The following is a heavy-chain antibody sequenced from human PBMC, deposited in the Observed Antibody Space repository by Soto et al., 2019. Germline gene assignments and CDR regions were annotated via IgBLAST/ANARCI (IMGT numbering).Heavy chain of an antibody. CDR2: INRDGSSS. J-gene: IGHJ6*02. CDR1: GFTFSSYW. CDR3: ARWDLNCISTNCYRVYYWYGMDV. D-gene: IGHD2-2*01. Sequence: EVQLVQSGGGLVQPGGSLRLSCVASGFTFSSYWMHWVRQAPGKGLVWVSRINRDGSSSNYADSVKGRFTISRDNAKNTLYLQMNSLRAEDTAVYYCARWDLNCISTNCYRVYYWYGMDVWGQGTTVTVSS. V-gene: IGHV3-74*01.